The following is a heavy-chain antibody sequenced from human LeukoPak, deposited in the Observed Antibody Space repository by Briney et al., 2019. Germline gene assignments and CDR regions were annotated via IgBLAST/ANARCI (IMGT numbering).Heavy chain of an antibody. CDR2: IIPIFGTA. Sequence: GASVKVSCKASGGTFSSYAISWVRQAPGQGLEWMGGIIPIFGTANYAQKFQGRVTITADESTSTAYMELSSLRSEDTAVYYCARTYSGYDKFSFDYWGQGTLVTVSS. CDR3: ARTYSGYDKFSFDY. CDR1: GGTFSSYA. V-gene: IGHV1-69*13. D-gene: IGHD5-12*01. J-gene: IGHJ4*02.